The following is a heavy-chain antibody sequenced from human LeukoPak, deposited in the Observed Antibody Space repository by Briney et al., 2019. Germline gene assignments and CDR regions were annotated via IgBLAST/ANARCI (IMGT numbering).Heavy chain of an antibody. Sequence: ASVKVSCKASGYTFTSYAMNWVRQAPGQGLEWMGIINPSGGTTIYAQKFQGRVTMTRDTSTSTVYMELSSLRSEDTAVYYCARQRGGQYEDAFDIWGQGTVVTVSS. J-gene: IGHJ3*02. V-gene: IGHV1-46*01. CDR2: INPSGGTT. CDR1: GYTFTSYA. CDR3: ARQRGGQYEDAFDI. D-gene: IGHD2-8*01.